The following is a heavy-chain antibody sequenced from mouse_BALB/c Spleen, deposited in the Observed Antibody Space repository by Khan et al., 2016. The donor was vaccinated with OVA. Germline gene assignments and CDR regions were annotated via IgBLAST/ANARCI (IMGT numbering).Heavy chain of an antibody. D-gene: IGHD4-1*01. V-gene: IGHV5-6*02. CDR1: GFTFSTYS. CDR3: ASRLTGSFAY. J-gene: IGHJ3*01. Sequence: EVKVVESGGDLVKSGGSLKLSCAASGFTFSTYSMSWVRQTPDKRLEWVATISSDGDYTYYPDSVKGRFTISRDNAKNTLYLQMSSLKSEDTAMYYCASRLTGSFAYWGQGTLVTVSA. CDR2: ISSDGDYT.